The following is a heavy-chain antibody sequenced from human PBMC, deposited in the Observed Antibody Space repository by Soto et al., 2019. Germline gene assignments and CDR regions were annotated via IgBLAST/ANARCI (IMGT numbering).Heavy chain of an antibody. CDR3: ARRYGSCFDY. CDR2: IYYSGST. Sequence: QVQLQESGPGLVKPSETLSLTCTVSGGSISSYYWSWIRQPPGKGLEWIGYIYYSGSTNYNPSLXSRAXMXRDTAKNRFSLKLSSVTAADTAVYYCARRYGSCFDYWGQGTLVTVSS. CDR1: GGSISSYY. V-gene: IGHV4-59*08. J-gene: IGHJ4*02. D-gene: IGHD5-18*01.